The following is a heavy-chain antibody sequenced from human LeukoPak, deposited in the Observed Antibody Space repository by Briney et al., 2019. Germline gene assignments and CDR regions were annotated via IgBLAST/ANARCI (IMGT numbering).Heavy chain of an antibody. V-gene: IGHV4-31*03. J-gene: IGHJ4*02. CDR2: IYYSGST. CDR1: GGSISSGGYY. D-gene: IGHD2-21*01. Sequence: PSETLSLTCTVSGGSISSGGYYWSWIRQHPGKGLEWIGYIYYSGSTNYNPSLKSRVTISVDTSKNQFSLKLSSVTAADTAVYYCARVGYSDASFGYWGQGTLVTVSS. CDR3: ARVGYSDASFGY.